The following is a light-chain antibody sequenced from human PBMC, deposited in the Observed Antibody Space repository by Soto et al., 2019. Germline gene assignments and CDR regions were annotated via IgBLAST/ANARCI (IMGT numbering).Light chain of an antibody. CDR2: AAS. CDR3: QQISDSPIT. Sequence: DIQLTQSPSFLSPSIGESVTITCRASQVISTSFAWYQVKPGKAPKLLIYAASTLESGVPSRFSATVSGTEFSLTITSLQPEDFETYYCQQISDSPITLLQGTRLEIK. CDR1: QVISTS. V-gene: IGKV1-9*01. J-gene: IGKJ5*01.